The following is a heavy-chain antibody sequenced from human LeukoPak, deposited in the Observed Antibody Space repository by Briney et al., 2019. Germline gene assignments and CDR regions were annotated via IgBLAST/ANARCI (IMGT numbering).Heavy chain of an antibody. CDR3: ASASSIAVAGEDAFDI. J-gene: IGHJ3*02. CDR2: ISAYNGNT. CDR1: GYTFTSYD. V-gene: IGHV1-18*01. Sequence: GASVKVSCKASGYTFTSYDISWVRQAPGQGLEWMGWISAYNGNTNYAQKLQGRVTMTTDTSTSTAYMEPRSLRSDDTAVYYCASASSIAVAGEDAFDIWGQGTMVTVSS. D-gene: IGHD6-19*01.